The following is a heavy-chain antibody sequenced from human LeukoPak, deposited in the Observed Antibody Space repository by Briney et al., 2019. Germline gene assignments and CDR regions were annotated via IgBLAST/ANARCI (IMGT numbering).Heavy chain of an antibody. D-gene: IGHD3-10*01. CDR2: IIYDGIDK. CDR1: GFIFTDYW. J-gene: IGHJ5*02. CDR3: ASDLMVRGVMRHNWFDP. Sequence: PGGSLRLSCAASGFIFTDYWMNWVRQAPGKGLEWVAMIIYDGIDKQYLDSVKGRFTISRDNAKNSLYLDMNSLRAEDTAVYYCASDLMVRGVMRHNWFDPWGQGTLVTVSS. V-gene: IGHV3-7*01.